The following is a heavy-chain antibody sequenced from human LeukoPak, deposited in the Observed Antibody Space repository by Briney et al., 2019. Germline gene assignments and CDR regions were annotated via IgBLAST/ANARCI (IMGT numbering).Heavy chain of an antibody. CDR3: ATLPRDRGPQNVTLDY. CDR1: GFTFDDYA. CDR2: ISWNSGSI. D-gene: IGHD3-10*01. V-gene: IGHV3-9*01. J-gene: IGHJ4*02. Sequence: PGGSLRLSCAASGFTFDDYAMHWVRQAPGKGLEWVSGISWNSGSIGYADSVKGRFTISRDNSKNTLYLQMNSLRAEDTAVYYCATLPRDRGPQNVTLDYWGQGTLVTVSS.